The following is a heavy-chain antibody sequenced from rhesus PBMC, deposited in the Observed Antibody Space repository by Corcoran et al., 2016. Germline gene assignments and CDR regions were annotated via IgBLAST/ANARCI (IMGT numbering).Heavy chain of an antibody. J-gene: IGHJ5-1*01. CDR2: ILGREGST. V-gene: IGHV4-93*02. CDR1: GGSISSRYW. CDR3: AGPPGLFGVVKFDV. Sequence: QVQLQESGPGVVKPSEPLSLTCAVSGGSISSRYWWCWIRPSPGKGGEWSGGILGREGSTEYNPSLESRFTISIETSKNQFTLKRSSMTAADTAVYYWAGPPGLFGVVKFDVWGPRVLVTVSS. D-gene: IGHD3-3*01.